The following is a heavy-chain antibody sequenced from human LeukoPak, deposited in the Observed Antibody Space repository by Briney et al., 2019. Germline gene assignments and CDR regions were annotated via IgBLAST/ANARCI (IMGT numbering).Heavy chain of an antibody. V-gene: IGHV4-34*01. D-gene: IGHD3-22*01. J-gene: IGHJ4*02. Sequence: SETLSLTCAVYGGSFSGYYWSWIRQPPGKGLEWIGEINHSGSTSYSPSLKSRVTISVDTSKNQFSLKLSSVTAADTAVYYCARPHYYDSSGYRMLYYFDYWGQGTLVTVSS. CDR1: GGSFSGYY. CDR2: INHSGST. CDR3: ARPHYYDSSGYRMLYYFDY.